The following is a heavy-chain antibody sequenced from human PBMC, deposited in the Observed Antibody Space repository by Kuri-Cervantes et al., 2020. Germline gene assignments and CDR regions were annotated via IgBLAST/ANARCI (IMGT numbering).Heavy chain of an antibody. D-gene: IGHD2-2*01. CDR2: ISWNSGSI. J-gene: IGHJ6*02. Sequence: SLKISCAASGFTFDDYAMHWVRQAPGKGLEWVSGISWNSGSIGYADSVKGRFTISRDNAKNSLYLQMNSLRAEDTAVYYCAKDGGVVVPAAPLYYYYGMDVWGQGTTVTVSS. V-gene: IGHV3-9*01. CDR3: AKDGGVVVPAAPLYYYYGMDV. CDR1: GFTFDDYA.